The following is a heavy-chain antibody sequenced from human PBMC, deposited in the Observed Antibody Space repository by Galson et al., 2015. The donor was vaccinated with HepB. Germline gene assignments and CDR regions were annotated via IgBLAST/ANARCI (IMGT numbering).Heavy chain of an antibody. CDR2: INPNSGGT. CDR1: GYTFTGYY. CDR3: ARAKLGHDRYGDIVGATPYFQH. D-gene: IGHD1-26*01. J-gene: IGHJ1*01. Sequence: SVKVSCKASGYTFTGYYMHWVRQAPGQGLEWMGWINPNSGGTNYAQKFQGWVTMTRDTSISTAYMEPSRLRSDDTAVYYCARAKLGHDRYGDIVGATPYFQHWGQGTLVTVSS. V-gene: IGHV1-2*04.